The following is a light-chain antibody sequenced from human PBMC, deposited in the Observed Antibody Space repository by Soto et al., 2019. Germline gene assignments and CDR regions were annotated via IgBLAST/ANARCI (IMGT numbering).Light chain of an antibody. CDR2: GAS. J-gene: IGKJ2*01. CDR1: QSVSSN. V-gene: IGKV3-15*01. Sequence: EIVMTQSPATLSVSPGERATLSCRASQSVSSNLAWYQQKPGQAPRLLIYGASTRATGIPARFSGSGSGTEYTHTISSLQSEDFEVYYCQQYNNWPSMYTFGQGTKLEIK. CDR3: QQYNNWPSMYT.